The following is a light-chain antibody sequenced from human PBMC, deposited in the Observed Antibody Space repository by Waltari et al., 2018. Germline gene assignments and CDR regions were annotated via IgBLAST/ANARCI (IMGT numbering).Light chain of an antibody. V-gene: IGLV2-14*01. CDR1: SSDIGGYNY. CDR2: GVS. Sequence: QSALTQPASVSGSPGQSITISCTGTSSDIGGYNYVSWYKQHPGKAPKRMIYGVSKRPSGVANRFSDSKAVNTASLTISGIQAEDEADYYCSSYTSSSTWVFGGGTKLTVL. CDR3: SSYTSSSTWV. J-gene: IGLJ3*02.